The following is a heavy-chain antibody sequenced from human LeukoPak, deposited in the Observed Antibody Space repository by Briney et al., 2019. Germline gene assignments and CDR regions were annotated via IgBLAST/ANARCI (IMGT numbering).Heavy chain of an antibody. CDR3: ARAGGLVSSWYFYYYYMDV. CDR2: INPSGGNT. V-gene: IGHV1-46*01. Sequence: ASVKVSCKASGYTFTSYYMHWVRQAPGQGLEWMGIINPSGGNTSYAQKFQGRVTMTRDTSTSTVYMELSSLRSEDTAVYYCARAGGLVSSWYFYYYYMDVWGKGTTVTISS. CDR1: GYTFTSYY. D-gene: IGHD6-13*01. J-gene: IGHJ6*03.